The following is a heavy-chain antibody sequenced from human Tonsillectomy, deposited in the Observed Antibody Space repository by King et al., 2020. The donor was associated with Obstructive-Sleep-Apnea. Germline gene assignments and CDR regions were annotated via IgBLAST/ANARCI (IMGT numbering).Heavy chain of an antibody. J-gene: IGHJ4*02. Sequence: VQLVESGGGLVQPGGSLRLSCAASGFTFSNYVLSWVRQAPGKGLEWVSAISGSGGTTYYADSVKGRFTISRDNSKNILYLQMNSLRAEDTAVYKCAKLGYSSSWSTIDHWGQGTLVTVSS. V-gene: IGHV3-23*04. CDR3: AKLGYSSSWSTIDH. D-gene: IGHD6-13*01. CDR1: GFTFSNYV. CDR2: ISGSGGTT.